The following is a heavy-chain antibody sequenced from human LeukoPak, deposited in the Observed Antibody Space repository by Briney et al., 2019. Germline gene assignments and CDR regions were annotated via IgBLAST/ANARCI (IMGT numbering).Heavy chain of an antibody. CDR1: GYSFTTYW. CDR2: IYPDDSDT. CDR3: ARTMEQLGSAFDTFDI. D-gene: IGHD6-13*01. J-gene: IGHJ3*02. Sequence: GESLQISCKGSGYSFTTYWIGWVRQMPGKGLEWMGIIYPDDSDTRYSPSFQGQVTISADNSISTAYLQWSSLKASDTAMYYCARTMEQLGSAFDTFDIWGQGTMVTVSS. V-gene: IGHV5-51*01.